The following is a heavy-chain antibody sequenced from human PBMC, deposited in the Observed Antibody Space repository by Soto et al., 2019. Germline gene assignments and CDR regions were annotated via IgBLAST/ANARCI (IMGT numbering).Heavy chain of an antibody. Sequence: SETLSLTCAVSGGSISSSNWWSWVRQSPGKGLEWIGEIYDSGTTNYNPSLKSRVTISVDKSKNQFSLKLRSVTAADTAVYFCASASIGYFDYWGLGTLVTVSS. V-gene: IGHV4-4*02. D-gene: IGHD6-13*01. CDR3: ASASIGYFDY. J-gene: IGHJ4*02. CDR2: IYDSGTT. CDR1: GGSISSSNW.